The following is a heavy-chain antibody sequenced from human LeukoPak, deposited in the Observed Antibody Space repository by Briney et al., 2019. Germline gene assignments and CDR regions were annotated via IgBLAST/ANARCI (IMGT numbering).Heavy chain of an antibody. Sequence: ASVKVSCKASGYTFTGYYMHWVRQAPGQGLEWMGWINPNSGGTNYAQKFQGRVTMTRDTSISTAYMELSRLRSDDTAVYYCARAGGHLYCSSTSCYGTGHWFDPWGQGTLVTVSS. V-gene: IGHV1-2*02. CDR3: ARAGGHLYCSSTSCYGTGHWFDP. D-gene: IGHD2-2*01. CDR2: INPNSGGT. CDR1: GYTFTGYY. J-gene: IGHJ5*02.